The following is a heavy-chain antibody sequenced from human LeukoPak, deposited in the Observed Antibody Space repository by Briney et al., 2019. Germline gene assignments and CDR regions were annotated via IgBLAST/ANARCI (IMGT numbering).Heavy chain of an antibody. D-gene: IGHD2-21*02. CDR2: IYYSGST. Sequence: SETLSLTCTVSGGSISSYYWSWIRQPPGKGLEWIGYIYYSGSTNYNPSLKSRVTISVDTSKNQFSLKLSSVTAADTAVYYCARGPNIVVVTASYWYFDLWGRGTLVTVSS. CDR3: ARGPNIVVVTASYWYFDL. V-gene: IGHV4-59*01. CDR1: GGSISSYY. J-gene: IGHJ2*01.